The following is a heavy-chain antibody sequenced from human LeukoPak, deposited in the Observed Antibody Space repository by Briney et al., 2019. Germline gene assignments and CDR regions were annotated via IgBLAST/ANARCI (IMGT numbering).Heavy chain of an antibody. CDR3: ARGHSSSSSLDY. J-gene: IGHJ4*02. Sequence: SETLSLTCTVSGGSINNGGYYWSCIRQHPGKGLECIGYIYYSGSSYYNPSLRSRVTISVDTSKHHFSLKLSSVTAADTAVYYCARGHSSSSSLDYWGQGTLVTVSS. CDR2: IYYSGSS. D-gene: IGHD6-6*01. CDR1: GGSINNGGYY. V-gene: IGHV4-31*03.